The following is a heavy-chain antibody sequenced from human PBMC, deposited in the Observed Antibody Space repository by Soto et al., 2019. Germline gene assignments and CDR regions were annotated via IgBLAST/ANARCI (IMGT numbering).Heavy chain of an antibody. J-gene: IGHJ4*02. Sequence: GGSLRLSCAASGFTFSSEAMSWVRQAPGKGLEWVSGISGSGVNTHYADSVKGRFTISRDNSRNTLFLQMNSLRAEDTAVYYCAKTYYYGSRSYFPFDSWGQGTLVTISS. D-gene: IGHD3-10*01. V-gene: IGHV3-23*01. CDR1: GFTFSSEA. CDR2: ISGSGVNT. CDR3: AKTYYYGSRSYFPFDS.